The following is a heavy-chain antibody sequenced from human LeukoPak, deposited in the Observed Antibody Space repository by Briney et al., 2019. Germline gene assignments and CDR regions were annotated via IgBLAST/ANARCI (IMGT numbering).Heavy chain of an antibody. CDR2: IYYSGST. D-gene: IGHD6-13*01. J-gene: IGHJ5*02. Sequence: SETLSLTCTVSGGSISSSSYYWGWIRQPPGKGLEWIGYIYYSGSTNYNPSLKSRVTISVDTSKNQFSLKLSSVTAADTAVYYCARGPGYSSSWVLDPWGQGTLVTVSS. CDR3: ARGPGYSSSWVLDP. V-gene: IGHV4-61*05. CDR1: GGSISSSSYY.